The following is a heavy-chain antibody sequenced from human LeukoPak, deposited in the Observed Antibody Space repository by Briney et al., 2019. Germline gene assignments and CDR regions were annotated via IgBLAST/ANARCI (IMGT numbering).Heavy chain of an antibody. V-gene: IGHV3-49*03. CDR2: IRSKAYGGTT. Sequence: GGSLRLSCTASGFTFGDYAMSWFRQAPGKGLEWVGFIRSKAYGGTTEYAASVKGRFTISRDDSKSIAYLQMNSLKTEDTAVYYCTRRSPGATVCLDYWGQGTLVTVSS. CDR1: GFTFGDYA. D-gene: IGHD4-17*01. CDR3: TRRSPGATVCLDY. J-gene: IGHJ4*02.